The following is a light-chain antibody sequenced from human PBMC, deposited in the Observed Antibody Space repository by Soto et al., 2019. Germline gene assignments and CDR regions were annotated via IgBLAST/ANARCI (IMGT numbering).Light chain of an antibody. Sequence: DIGLTQSPDTLSLSPGERVTLSCRASQIVSSNYLAWYQKKPGQAPRLLIYDTSTRATGIPDRFSGSASGTHITLTISRLEPEDFAVYYCQQYGPSPMYTFGQGTKLEIK. CDR2: DTS. CDR1: QIVSSNY. CDR3: QQYGPSPMYT. J-gene: IGKJ2*01. V-gene: IGKV3-20*01.